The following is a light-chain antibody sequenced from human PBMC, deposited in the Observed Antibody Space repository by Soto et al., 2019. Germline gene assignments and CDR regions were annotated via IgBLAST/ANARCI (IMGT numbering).Light chain of an antibody. J-gene: IGKJ4*01. V-gene: IGKV3-15*01. CDR2: GAS. Sequence: EMVMTQSRATLSVSPGERATLSCRASQRVSSNLAWYQQKPGQAPRLLIYGASTRATGIPARFSGSGSGTEVTLTISSLQSEDFAFYYCQQYNNWPLTFGGGTKVEIK. CDR3: QQYNNWPLT. CDR1: QRVSSN.